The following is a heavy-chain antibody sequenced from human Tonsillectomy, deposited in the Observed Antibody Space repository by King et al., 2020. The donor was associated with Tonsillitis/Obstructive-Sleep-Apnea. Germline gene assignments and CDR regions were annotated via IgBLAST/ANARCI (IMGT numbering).Heavy chain of an antibody. CDR3: ARRPRDSSGYYFDY. D-gene: IGHD3-22*01. CDR2: IYYSRST. CDR1: GGSISSYY. Sequence: QLQESGPGLVKPSETLSLTCTVSGGSISSYYWSWIRQPPGKGLEWIGYIYYSRSTNYNPSLKSRVTISVDTSKNQFSLKLSSVTAADTAVYYCARRPRDSSGYYFDYWGQGTLVTVSS. V-gene: IGHV4-59*08. J-gene: IGHJ4*02.